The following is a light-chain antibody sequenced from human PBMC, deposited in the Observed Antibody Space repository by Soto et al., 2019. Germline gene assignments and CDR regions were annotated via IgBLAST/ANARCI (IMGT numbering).Light chain of an antibody. CDR3: QQYNNWPRT. V-gene: IGKV3-15*01. CDR2: GAS. Sequence: EIVMPQSPATLSVSPGESATLSCRASQSVSSNLAWYQQNPGQAPRLLIYGASTRATGIPARFSGSGSGTEFTLTISSLQSEDFAVYYCQQYNNWPRTFGQGTKVDIK. J-gene: IGKJ1*01. CDR1: QSVSSN.